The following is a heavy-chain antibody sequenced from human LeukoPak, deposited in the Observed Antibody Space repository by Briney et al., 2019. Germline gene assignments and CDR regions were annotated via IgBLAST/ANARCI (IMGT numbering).Heavy chain of an antibody. CDR3: AKYSSGWYGIDF. Sequence: GGSLRLSCAASGFTFSSYAMSWVRQAPGKGLEWVSAISVSGASTYYADSVKGRFTISRDNSKNTLYLQMNSLRAENTAVYYCAKYSSGWYGIDFWGQGTLVTVSS. D-gene: IGHD6-19*01. CDR1: GFTFSSYA. J-gene: IGHJ4*02. V-gene: IGHV3-23*01. CDR2: ISVSGAST.